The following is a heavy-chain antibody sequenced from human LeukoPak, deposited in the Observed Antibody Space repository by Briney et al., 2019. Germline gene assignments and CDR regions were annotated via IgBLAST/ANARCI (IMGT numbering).Heavy chain of an antibody. CDR1: GYSFTSYY. Sequence: ASVKVSCKASGYSFTSYYMQWLRQAPGQGLEWMGIIDPSGGSTGYAPKFQGRVIMTRDTSTSTVYMDLSSLRSEDTAVHYCARDSSGSYDHWGQGTLVTVYS. CDR3: ARDSSGSYDH. D-gene: IGHD1-26*01. J-gene: IGHJ1*01. V-gene: IGHV1-46*01. CDR2: IDPSGGST.